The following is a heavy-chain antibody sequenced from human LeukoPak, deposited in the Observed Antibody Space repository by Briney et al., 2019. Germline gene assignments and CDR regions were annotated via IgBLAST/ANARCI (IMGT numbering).Heavy chain of an antibody. Sequence: GRSLRLSCAASGFTFSSYGMHWVRQAPGKGLEWVSAISGGADATYYADSVRGRFTISRDNFKNTLYLQMSSLRADDTAVYYCTKEPRESTVAGPFDYWGQGTLVTVSS. J-gene: IGHJ4*02. CDR2: ISGGADAT. CDR3: TKEPRESTVAGPFDY. V-gene: IGHV3-23*01. D-gene: IGHD6-19*01. CDR1: GFTFSSYG.